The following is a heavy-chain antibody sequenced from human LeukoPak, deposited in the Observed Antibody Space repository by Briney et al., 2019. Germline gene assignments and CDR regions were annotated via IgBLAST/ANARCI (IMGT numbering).Heavy chain of an antibody. V-gene: IGHV4-38-2*02. J-gene: IGHJ3*02. CDR1: GGSISSYY. CDR3: AREVITMVRGVILAFDI. Sequence: SETLSLTCTVSGGSISSYYWGWIRQPPGKGLEWIGSIYHSGSTYYNPTLKSRVTISVDTSKNQFSLKLSSVTAADTAVYYCAREVITMVRGVILAFDIWGQGTMVTVSS. CDR2: IYHSGST. D-gene: IGHD3-10*01.